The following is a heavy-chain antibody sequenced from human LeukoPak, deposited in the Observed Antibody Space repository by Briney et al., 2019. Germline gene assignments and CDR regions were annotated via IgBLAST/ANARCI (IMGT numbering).Heavy chain of an antibody. Sequence: SETLSLTCTVSGGSISSYYWSWIRQPPGKGLEWIGYIYYSGSTNYNPSLKSRVTISVDTSKNQFSLKLSSVTAADTAVYYCARHMGYDILTGYNKEDAFDIWGQGTMVTVSS. J-gene: IGHJ3*02. CDR3: ARHMGYDILTGYNKEDAFDI. V-gene: IGHV4-59*08. D-gene: IGHD3-9*01. CDR2: IYYSGST. CDR1: GGSISSYY.